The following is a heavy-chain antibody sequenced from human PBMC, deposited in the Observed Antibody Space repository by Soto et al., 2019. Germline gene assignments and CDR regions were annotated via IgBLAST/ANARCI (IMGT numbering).Heavy chain of an antibody. Sequence: QVQLVQSGAEVREPGASVRVSCKASGYTFGNNDISWVRQGTGQGLEWMGWMNPNSGIGGYAQEFQGRVTMTRDTSSSTAYMELSRLTSDDTAIYYCARMATFGTLNWFDPWGQGTLVTVSS. CDR1: GYTFGNND. J-gene: IGHJ5*02. CDR3: ARMATFGTLNWFDP. CDR2: MNPNSGIG. D-gene: IGHD3-16*01. V-gene: IGHV1-8*01.